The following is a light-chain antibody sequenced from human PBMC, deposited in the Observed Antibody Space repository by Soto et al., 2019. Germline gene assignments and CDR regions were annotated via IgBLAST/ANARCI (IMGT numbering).Light chain of an antibody. CDR1: QSVSSSY. V-gene: IGKV3-20*01. Sequence: EIVLTQSPGTLSLSPGERATLSCRASQSVSSSYLAWYQQKPGQAPRLLIYGASSRATGIPDRFSGSGSGTDFTLTISSLQPDDFATYYCQQYNTYPWTSGQGTTADIK. CDR3: QQYNTYPWT. J-gene: IGKJ1*01. CDR2: GAS.